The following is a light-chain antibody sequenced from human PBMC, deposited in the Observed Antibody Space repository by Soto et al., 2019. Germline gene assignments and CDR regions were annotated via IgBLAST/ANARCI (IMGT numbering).Light chain of an antibody. CDR1: QDIASY. Sequence: IQLTQSPSSLSASVGDRVTITCRASQDIASYLAWYLQKPGKAPKLLIYAASTLHSGVPSRFSGSGSGTDFTLTIRSLQPEDFETYYCQQLNSYPLNFGGGTKVDI. V-gene: IGKV1-9*01. CDR3: QQLNSYPLN. J-gene: IGKJ4*01. CDR2: AAS.